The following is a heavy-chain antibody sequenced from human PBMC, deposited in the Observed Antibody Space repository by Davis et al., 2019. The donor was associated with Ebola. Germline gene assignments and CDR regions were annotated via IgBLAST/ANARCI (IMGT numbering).Heavy chain of an antibody. J-gene: IGHJ4*02. CDR2: IENDGSKK. D-gene: IGHD3-10*01. Sequence: GGSLRLSCAGSGFTFTNAWMNWVRQVPGKGLEWVATIENDGSKKYYMDSVKGRFTISRDNSKNTLYLQMNSLRAEDTAVYYCAKSRNYYGSGSLSDYWGQGTLVTVSS. CDR3: AKSRNYYGSGSLSDY. CDR1: GFTFTNAW. V-gene: IGHV3-7*03.